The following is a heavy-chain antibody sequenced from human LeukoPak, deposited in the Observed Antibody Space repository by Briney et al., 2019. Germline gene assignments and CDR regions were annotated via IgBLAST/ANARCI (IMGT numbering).Heavy chain of an antibody. CDR2: INHSGST. Sequence: SETLSLTCAVYRGSFSAYYWSWVRQPPGRELEWIGEINHSGSTAYNPSLQSRVTMSLDTSKNQLSLKLNSVTAADTAVYYCASKDTTSYYYGAFDVWGQGTKVTVSS. D-gene: IGHD3-22*01. CDR1: RGSFSAYY. CDR3: ASKDTTSYYYGAFDV. J-gene: IGHJ3*01. V-gene: IGHV4-34*01.